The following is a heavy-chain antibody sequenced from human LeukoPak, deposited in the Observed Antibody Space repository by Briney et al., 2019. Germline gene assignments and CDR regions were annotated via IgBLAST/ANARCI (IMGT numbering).Heavy chain of an antibody. CDR2: INPNTGGT. V-gene: IGHV1-2*04. J-gene: IGHJ4*02. Sequence: ASVKVSCKASGYTFIDYYMHWVRQAPGQGFEWMGWINPNTGGTNYAQKFQGWVTLTRDTSISAAYMDLSRLTSDDTAVYYCARAPAGGPLRVFDYWGQGTLVTVSS. D-gene: IGHD3-3*01. CDR3: ARAPAGGPLRVFDY. CDR1: GYTFIDYY.